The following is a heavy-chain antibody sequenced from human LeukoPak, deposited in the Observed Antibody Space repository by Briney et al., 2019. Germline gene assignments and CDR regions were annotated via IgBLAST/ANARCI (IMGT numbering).Heavy chain of an antibody. CDR3: ARDHGIEHGGYTFDY. J-gene: IGHJ4*02. CDR1: GFTFSRFW. Sequence: GGSLRLSCAASGFTFSRFWIHWVRQAPGKGLVWVSYINTDGISTTYADSVMGRFTISRDNAKNTLYLEMNSLRAEDTAVYYCARDHGIEHGGYTFDYWGQGTLVTVSS. D-gene: IGHD5-24*01. V-gene: IGHV3-74*01. CDR2: INTDGIST.